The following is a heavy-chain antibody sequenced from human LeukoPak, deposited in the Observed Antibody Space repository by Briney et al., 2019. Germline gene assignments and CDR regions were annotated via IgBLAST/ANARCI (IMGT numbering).Heavy chain of an antibody. CDR3: AKDRSGY. Sequence: GGSPRLSCAASGFTFSSYGMHWVRQAPGKGLEWVAVISYDGSNKYYADSVKGRFTISRDNSKNTLYLQMNSLRAEDTAVYYCAKDRSGYWGQGTLVTVSS. V-gene: IGHV3-30*18. CDR1: GFTFSSYG. CDR2: ISYDGSNK. J-gene: IGHJ4*02.